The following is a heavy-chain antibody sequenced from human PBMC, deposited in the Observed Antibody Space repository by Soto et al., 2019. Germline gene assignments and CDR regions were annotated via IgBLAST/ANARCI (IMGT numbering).Heavy chain of an antibody. J-gene: IGHJ5*02. Sequence: QVQLVQSGAEVKKPGASVKVSCKASGYTFTSYDISWVRQAPGQGLEWMGWISTYSGNTNYAQKFRGRVTMTTDTSTGTAYMELRSRRSDDTAVYYCAREATDGWFDPWGQGTLVTVSS. CDR3: AREATDGWFDP. CDR2: ISTYSGNT. CDR1: GYTFTSYD. V-gene: IGHV1-18*01.